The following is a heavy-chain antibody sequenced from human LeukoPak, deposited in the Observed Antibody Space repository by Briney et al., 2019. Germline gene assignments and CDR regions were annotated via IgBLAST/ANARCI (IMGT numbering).Heavy chain of an antibody. J-gene: IGHJ3*02. CDR2: TYYRSKWYN. CDR1: GDSVSSNSAA. D-gene: IGHD6-19*01. V-gene: IGHV6-1*01. CDR3: ARDPGSRIAVAGTGSFDI. Sequence: SQTLSLTCAISGDSVSSNSAAWNWIRQSPSRGLEWLGRTYYRSKWYNDYAVSVKSRITINPDTSKNQFSPQLNSVTPEDTAVYYCARDPGSRIAVAGTGSFDIWGQGTMVTVSS.